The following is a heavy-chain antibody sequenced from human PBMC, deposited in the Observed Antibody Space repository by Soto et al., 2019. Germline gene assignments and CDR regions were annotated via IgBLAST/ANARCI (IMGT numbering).Heavy chain of an antibody. CDR3: ARGMTVAANWFDT. J-gene: IGHJ5*02. CDR1: GFTFSNYG. V-gene: IGHV3-33*01. Sequence: GGSLRLSCAASGFTFSNYGMHWVRQAPGKGLEWVAVIWYDGSNKYYADSVKGRFTISRDNSKSTLYLQMNSLRAEDTAMYYCARGMTVAANWFDTWGQGTPVTVSS. D-gene: IGHD6-19*01. CDR2: IWYDGSNK.